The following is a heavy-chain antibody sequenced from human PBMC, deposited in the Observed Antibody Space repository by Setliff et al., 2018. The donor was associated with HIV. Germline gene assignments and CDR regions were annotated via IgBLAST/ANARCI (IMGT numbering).Heavy chain of an antibody. Sequence: PSETLSLTCTVSGGSISGYYWSWVRQSPEKRLELIGFIHYSGSSDYNPSLKSRITISVDMSRNQFSLVLSSVTAADTAVYYCARFQAWQLGRRGGYYYYMDVWGKGTTVTVSS. V-gene: IGHV4-59*01. J-gene: IGHJ6*03. CDR3: ARFQAWQLGRRGGYYYYMDV. CDR1: GGSISGYY. D-gene: IGHD1-1*01. CDR2: IHYSGSS.